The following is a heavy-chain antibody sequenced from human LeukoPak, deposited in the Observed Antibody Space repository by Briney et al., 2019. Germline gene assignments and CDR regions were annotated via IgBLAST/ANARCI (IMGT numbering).Heavy chain of an antibody. D-gene: IGHD2-15*01. J-gene: IGHJ3*02. CDR2: MNPNSGNT. CDR3: ASKAATSDAFDI. Sequence: GASVKVSCKASGYTFTSYDINWVRQATGQGLEWMGWMNPNSGNTGYAQKFQGRVTMTRSTSISTAYMELSSLRSEDTAVYYCASKAATSDAFDIWGQGTMVTVSS. V-gene: IGHV1-8*01. CDR1: GYTFTSYD.